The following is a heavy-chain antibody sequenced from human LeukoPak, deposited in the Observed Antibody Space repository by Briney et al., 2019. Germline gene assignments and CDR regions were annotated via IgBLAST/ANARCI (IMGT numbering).Heavy chain of an antibody. Sequence: GGSLRLSCAASGFTFSSYSMNWVRQAPGKGLEWVSYISSSSSIIYYADSVKGRFTISRDNAKNSLYLQMNSLRAEDTAVYYCARAGTIWEWSNDPRTDYWGQGTLVTVSS. J-gene: IGHJ4*02. CDR2: ISSSSSII. CDR3: ARAGTIWEWSNDPRTDY. V-gene: IGHV3-48*04. D-gene: IGHD3-3*01. CDR1: GFTFSSYS.